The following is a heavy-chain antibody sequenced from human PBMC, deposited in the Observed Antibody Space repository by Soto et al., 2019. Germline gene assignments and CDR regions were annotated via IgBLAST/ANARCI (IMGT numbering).Heavy chain of an antibody. CDR3: ARALSSKYYFNY. CDR1: GGSISSTNW. Sequence: QVQLQESGPGLVKPSGTLSLTCAVSGGSISSTNWWSWVRQPPGKGLEWIGEIYHGGSTNYNPSLKSRVTISVDKSKNQFSLELSSVPAADTAVYYCARALSSKYYFNYWGQGTLVTVSS. D-gene: IGHD6-6*01. CDR2: IYHGGST. V-gene: IGHV4-4*02. J-gene: IGHJ4*02.